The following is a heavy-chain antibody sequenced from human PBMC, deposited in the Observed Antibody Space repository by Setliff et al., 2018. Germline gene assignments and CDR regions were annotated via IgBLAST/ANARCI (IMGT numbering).Heavy chain of an antibody. CDR2: ISVSGSYL. CDR3: ARDKDKDFDF. V-gene: IGHV3-11*05. J-gene: IGHJ4*02. Sequence: LSLTCTVSGASINNHFWSWIRQAPGKGLEWVSYISVSGSYLDYADSVKGRFTISRDNAQNSLYLQISSLRVEDTAVYYCARDKDKDFDFWGQGTLVTVSS. CDR1: GASINNHF.